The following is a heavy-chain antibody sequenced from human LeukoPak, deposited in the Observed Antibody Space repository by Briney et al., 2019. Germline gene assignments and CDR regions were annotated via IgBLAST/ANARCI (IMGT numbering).Heavy chain of an antibody. CDR2: ISSSSSTI. V-gene: IGHV3-48*04. J-gene: IGHJ6*02. D-gene: IGHD2-2*01. CDR3: VASTSSLKDYGMDV. CDR1: GFTFSGYS. Sequence: GGSLRLSCAASGFTFSGYSMNWVRQAPGKGLEWVSYISSSSSTIYYADSVKGRFTISRDNAKNSLYLQMNSLRAEDTAVYYCVASTSSLKDYGMDVWGQGATVTVSS.